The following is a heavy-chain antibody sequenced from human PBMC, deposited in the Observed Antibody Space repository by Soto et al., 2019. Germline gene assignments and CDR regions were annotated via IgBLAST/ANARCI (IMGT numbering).Heavy chain of an antibody. J-gene: IGHJ4*02. Sequence: QVQLVESGGGVVQPGRSLRLSCAASGFTFSSYAMHWVRQAPGKGLEWVAVISYDGSNKYYADSVKGRFTISRDNSKNKLYLQMNSLRAEDTAVYYCAKDWTYSSSWTLTFDYWGQGTLVTVSS. CDR2: ISYDGSNK. CDR1: GFTFSSYA. V-gene: IGHV3-30*18. D-gene: IGHD6-13*01. CDR3: AKDWTYSSSWTLTFDY.